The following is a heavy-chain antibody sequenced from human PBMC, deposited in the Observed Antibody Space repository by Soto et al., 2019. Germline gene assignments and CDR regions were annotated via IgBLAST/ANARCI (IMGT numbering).Heavy chain of an antibody. Sequence: PGGALSLSCATSRFPFISDAIHWIRPAPGKGLEWVSYISGSGRATLYADSVKGRFTISRDNGKNSLYLQMKSLRADDTAVYYCARDGGVAYDMDVWGQGTTVTVSS. CDR1: RFPFISDA. CDR3: ARDGGVAYDMDV. D-gene: IGHD3-16*01. V-gene: IGHV3-48*01. J-gene: IGHJ6*02. CDR2: ISGSGRAT.